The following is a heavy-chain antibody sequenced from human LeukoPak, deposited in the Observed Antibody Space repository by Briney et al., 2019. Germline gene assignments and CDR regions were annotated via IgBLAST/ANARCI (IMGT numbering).Heavy chain of an antibody. CDR1: GFTFDDYA. Sequence: GGSLRLSCAASGFTFDDYAVHWVRQAPGKGLEWVSGISWNSGSIGYADSVKGRFTISRDNAKNSLYLQMNSLRAEDTALYYCAKYSYGPYYYYGMDVWGQGTTVTVSS. J-gene: IGHJ6*02. CDR2: ISWNSGSI. CDR3: AKYSYGPYYYYGMDV. D-gene: IGHD5-18*01. V-gene: IGHV3-9*01.